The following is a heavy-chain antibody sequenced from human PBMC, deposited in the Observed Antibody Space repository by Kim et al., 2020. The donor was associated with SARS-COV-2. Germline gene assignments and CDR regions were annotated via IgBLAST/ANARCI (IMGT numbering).Heavy chain of an antibody. CDR2: IIPIFGTA. CDR1: GGTFSSYA. D-gene: IGHD3-22*01. J-gene: IGHJ4*02. V-gene: IGHV1-69*13. CDR3: ARDAGLDYYYDSSGYRLNYFDC. Sequence: SVKVSCKASGGTFSSYAISWVRQAPGQGLEWMGGIIPIFGTANYAQKFQGRVTITADESTSTAYMELSSLRSEDTAVYYCARDAGLDYYYDSSGYRLNYFDCWDQGTLVTVSS.